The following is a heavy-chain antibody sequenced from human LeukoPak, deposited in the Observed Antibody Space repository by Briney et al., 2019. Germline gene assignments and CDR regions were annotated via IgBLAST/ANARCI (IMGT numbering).Heavy chain of an antibody. Sequence: ETLSLTCAVYGGSFSGYYWSWIRQPPGKGLEWIGEINHSGSTNYNPSLKSRVTISVDTSKNQFSLKLSSVTAADTAVYYCARHVPRYCTGGSCYAREYWGQGTLVTVSS. CDR1: GGSFSGYY. D-gene: IGHD2-15*01. V-gene: IGHV4-34*01. CDR3: ARHVPRYCTGGSCYAREY. J-gene: IGHJ4*02. CDR2: INHSGST.